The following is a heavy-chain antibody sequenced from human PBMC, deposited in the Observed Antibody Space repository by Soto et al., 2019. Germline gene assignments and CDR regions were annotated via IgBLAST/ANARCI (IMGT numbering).Heavy chain of an antibody. V-gene: IGHV3-30*18. CDR3: AKDFNPYSRSCPADY. J-gene: IGHJ4*02. Sequence: QPGGSLRLSCAGSGFTFSSYGMHWVRQAPGEGLEWVAVLSHDGSNKHYTDSVKGRFTISRDNSKNTLYLQMNSLRAEDTAVYYCAKDFNPYSRSCPADYWGQGTLVTVSS. CDR1: GFTFSSYG. CDR2: LSHDGSNK. D-gene: IGHD6-13*01.